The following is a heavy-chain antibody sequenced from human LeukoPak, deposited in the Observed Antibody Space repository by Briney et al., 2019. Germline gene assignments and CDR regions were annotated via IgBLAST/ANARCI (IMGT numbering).Heavy chain of an antibody. J-gene: IGHJ6*03. CDR1: GGSISSSSYY. D-gene: IGHD2-15*01. Sequence: PSETLSLTCTVSGGSISSSSYYWGWIRQPPGKGLEWIGSIHYSGSTNYNPSLKSRVTISVDTSKNQFSLKLSSVTAADTAVYYCARGYCSGGSCYSYSYYNYMDVWGKGTTVTVSS. CDR3: ARGYCSGGSCYSYSYYNYMDV. V-gene: IGHV4-39*07. CDR2: IHYSGST.